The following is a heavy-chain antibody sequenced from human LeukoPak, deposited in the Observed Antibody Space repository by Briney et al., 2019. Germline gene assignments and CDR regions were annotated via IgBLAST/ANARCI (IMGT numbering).Heavy chain of an antibody. V-gene: IGHV3-23*01. D-gene: IGHD4-23*01. CDR2: ISGSGGST. J-gene: IGHJ5*02. Sequence: QAGGSLRLSCAASGFNFRNHAMSWVRQASGKGLEWVSVISGSGGSTYYGDSVKGRFTISRDNSKNTLYLQMNSLRAEDTAVYFCAKAMTSVVTPGASWGQGTLVTV. CDR1: GFNFRNHA. CDR3: AKAMTSVVTPGAS.